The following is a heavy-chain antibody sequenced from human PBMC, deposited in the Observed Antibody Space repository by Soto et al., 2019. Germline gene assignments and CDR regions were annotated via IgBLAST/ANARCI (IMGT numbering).Heavy chain of an antibody. CDR2: IYYSGST. V-gene: IGHV4-59*01. Sequence: SETLSLTCTVSGGSISSYYWSWIRQPPGKGLEWIGYIYYSGSTNYNPSLKSRVTISVDTSKNQFSLKLSSVTAADTAVYYCARGRAVTTNGVLEDYYYYMDVWGKGTTVTVSS. J-gene: IGHJ6*03. CDR3: ARGRAVTTNGVLEDYYYYMDV. D-gene: IGHD4-4*01. CDR1: GGSISSYY.